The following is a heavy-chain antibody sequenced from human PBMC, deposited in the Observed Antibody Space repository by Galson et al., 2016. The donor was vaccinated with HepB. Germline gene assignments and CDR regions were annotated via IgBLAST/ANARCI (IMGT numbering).Heavy chain of an antibody. V-gene: IGHV6-1*01. CDR1: GNSVSSDRAS. CDR2: TEYRSKWSS. CDR3: ARDGFVAGTGGDGFDY. Sequence: CAISGNSVSSDRASWNWIRQTPSRGLEWLGKTEYRSKWSSEYAPYVKSRIVINPDTAKNHFSLQLNAVTPEDTAVYYCARDGFVAGTGGDGFDYWGQGTLLTVSS. D-gene: IGHD6-19*01. J-gene: IGHJ4*02.